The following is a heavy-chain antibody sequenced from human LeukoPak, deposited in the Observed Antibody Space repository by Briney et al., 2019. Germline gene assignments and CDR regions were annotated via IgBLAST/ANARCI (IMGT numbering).Heavy chain of an antibody. D-gene: IGHD2-15*01. J-gene: IGHJ6*02. CDR2: ISSSSSTI. CDR3: ARDCSGGSCYSGWGYYYGMDV. V-gene: IGHV3-48*04. Sequence: PGGSLRLSCAASGFTFSSYSMNWVRQAPGKGLEWVSYISSSSSTIYYTDSVKGRFTISRDNAKNSLYLQMNSPRAEDTAVYSCARDCSGGSCYSGWGYYYGMDVWGHGTTVTVSS. CDR1: GFTFSSYS.